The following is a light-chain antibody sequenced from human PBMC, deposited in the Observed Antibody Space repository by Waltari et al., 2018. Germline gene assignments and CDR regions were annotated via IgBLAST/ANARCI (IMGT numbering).Light chain of an antibody. V-gene: IGKV1-12*01. J-gene: IGKJ1*01. CDR3: QQYNSYWT. Sequence: DIQMTQSPSSLSASVGDSVTIPCRASQGISSCLAWYQQKPGKAPELLIYAASSFQSGVPSRFSGSGSGTDFTLTISSLQPEDFATYYCQQYNSYWTFGQGTKVEIK. CDR1: QGISSC. CDR2: AAS.